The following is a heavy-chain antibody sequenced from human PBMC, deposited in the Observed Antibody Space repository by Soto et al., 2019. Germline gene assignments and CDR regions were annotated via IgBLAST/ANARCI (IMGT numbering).Heavy chain of an antibody. J-gene: IGHJ5*02. Sequence: SETLSLTCAVYGGSFSGYYWSWIRQPPGKGLEWIGEINHSGSTNYNPSLKSRVTISVDTSKNQFSLKLSSVTAADTAVYYCARVGHWVGYCSSTSCPRYNWFDPWGQGTLVTVSS. CDR2: INHSGST. CDR3: ARVGHWVGYCSSTSCPRYNWFDP. D-gene: IGHD2-2*01. CDR1: GGSFSGYY. V-gene: IGHV4-34*01.